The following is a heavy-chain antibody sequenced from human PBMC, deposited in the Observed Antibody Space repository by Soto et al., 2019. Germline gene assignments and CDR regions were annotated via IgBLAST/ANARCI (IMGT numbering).Heavy chain of an antibody. CDR2: MSGSGGTI. CDR1: GFTFSSYA. D-gene: IGHD4-17*01. Sequence: PGGSLRRSCVASGFTFSSYAMNWVRQAPGEGLEWVSAMSGSGGTIYHADSVKGRFTISRDNSKNTLYLQMNSLRAEDTAVYYCAKDTYGSADRGMFDYWGQGTLVTVSS. CDR3: AKDTYGSADRGMFDY. V-gene: IGHV3-23*01. J-gene: IGHJ4*02.